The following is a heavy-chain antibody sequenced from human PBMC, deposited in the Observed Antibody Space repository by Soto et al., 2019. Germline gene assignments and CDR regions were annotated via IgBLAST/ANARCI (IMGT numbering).Heavy chain of an antibody. D-gene: IGHD3-22*01. CDR1: GFTFSNAW. J-gene: IGHJ3*02. Sequence: EVQLVESGGGLVKPGGSLRLSCAASGFTFSNAWMNWVRQAPGKGLEWVGRIKSKTDGGTTDYAAPVKGRFTISRYDSKNTLYLQMNSLKTEDTAVYYCTTDSLHYYDSSGRDAFDIWGQGTMVTVSS. CDR3: TTDSLHYYDSSGRDAFDI. V-gene: IGHV3-15*07. CDR2: IKSKTDGGTT.